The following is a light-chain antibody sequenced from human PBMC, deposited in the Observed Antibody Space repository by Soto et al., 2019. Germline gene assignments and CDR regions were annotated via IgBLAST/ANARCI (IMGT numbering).Light chain of an antibody. Sequence: SYELTQPPSVSVAPGQTARITCGGNNIGSKSVHWYQQTPGQAPVLVVYDDSDRPSGIPERFSGSNSGNTATLTISRVEDGDEADYYCQVWDSSSDHYVFGTGTKVTVL. CDR2: DDS. V-gene: IGLV3-21*02. CDR1: NIGSKS. J-gene: IGLJ1*01. CDR3: QVWDSSSDHYV.